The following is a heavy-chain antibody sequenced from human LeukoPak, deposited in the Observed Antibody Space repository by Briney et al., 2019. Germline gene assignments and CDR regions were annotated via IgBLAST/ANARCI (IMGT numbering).Heavy chain of an antibody. J-gene: IGHJ4*02. Sequence: PSETLSLTCTVSGGSISSYYWSWIRQPPGKGLEWIGYIYYSGSTNYNPSLKSRVTISVDTSKNQFSLKLSSVTAADTAVYYCARDLSIAVAGTSDYWGQGTLVTVSS. CDR2: IYYSGST. CDR3: ARDLSIAVAGTSDY. CDR1: GGSISSYY. V-gene: IGHV4-59*01. D-gene: IGHD6-19*01.